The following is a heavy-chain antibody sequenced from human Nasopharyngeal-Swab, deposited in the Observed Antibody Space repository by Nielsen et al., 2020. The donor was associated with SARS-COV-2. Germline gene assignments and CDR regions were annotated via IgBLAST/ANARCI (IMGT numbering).Heavy chain of an antibody. CDR1: GGTFSSYA. J-gene: IGHJ3*02. CDR2: IIPIFGTA. D-gene: IGHD6-19*01. V-gene: IGHV1-69*13. CDR3: ARDKGIAVHDAFDI. Sequence: SVQVSCKASGGTFSSYAISWVRQAPGQGLEWMGGIIPIFGTANYAQKFQGRVTITADESTSTAYMELSSLRSEDTAVYYCARDKGIAVHDAFDIWGQGTMVTVSS.